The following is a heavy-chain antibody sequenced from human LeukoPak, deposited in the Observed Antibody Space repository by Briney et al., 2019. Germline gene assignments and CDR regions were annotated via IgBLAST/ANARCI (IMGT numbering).Heavy chain of an antibody. Sequence: PGGSLRLSCEASGFVFGHSWMSWVRQTPGKGLKWVANINLGGSEINYLDSLTGRLTISRDNAKDSLYLQMNGLRAEDTAVYFCVRDRGYSTFDYWGQGTLVTVSS. D-gene: IGHD3-22*01. CDR2: INLGGSEI. J-gene: IGHJ4*02. CDR3: VRDRGYSTFDY. V-gene: IGHV3-7*03. CDR1: GFVFGHSW.